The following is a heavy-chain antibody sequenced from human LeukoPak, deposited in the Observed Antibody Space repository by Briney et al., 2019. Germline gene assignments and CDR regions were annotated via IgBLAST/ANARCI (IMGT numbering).Heavy chain of an antibody. Sequence: ASVRVSCKASGYTFAGYYLHWVRQAPGQGLEWMGWINPNSGDSNYAQIFQGRVTMTRDTSISTAYMELSRLRSDDTAVYYCARSDGFSGYSSLGDSWGQGTLVTVSS. CDR2: INPNSGDS. CDR1: GYTFAGYY. CDR3: ARSDGFSGYSSLGDS. J-gene: IGHJ5*01. V-gene: IGHV1-2*02. D-gene: IGHD3-22*01.